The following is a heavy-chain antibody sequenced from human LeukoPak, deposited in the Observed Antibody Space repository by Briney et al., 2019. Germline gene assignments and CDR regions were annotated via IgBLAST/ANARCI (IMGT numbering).Heavy chain of an antibody. CDR3: ARDWSSNLDY. Sequence: TGGSLRLSCAASGFTFSSYSMNWVRQAPGKGLEWVSSVSSSSTYIYYADSVKGRFTISRDNAKNSVYLQMNSLRAEDTAVYYCARDWSSNLDYWGQGTLVTVSS. CDR2: VSSSSTYI. D-gene: IGHD4-11*01. J-gene: IGHJ4*02. CDR1: GFTFSSYS. V-gene: IGHV3-21*01.